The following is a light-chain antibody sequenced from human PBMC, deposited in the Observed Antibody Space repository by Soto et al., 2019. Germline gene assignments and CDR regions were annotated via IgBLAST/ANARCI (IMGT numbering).Light chain of an antibody. Sequence: QSALTQPASVSGSPGQSITISCTGTSSDVGGYNYVSWYQQHPGKAPKLMIYDVSNRPSGVSNRFSGSKSGNTASLTISGHEAEDAADDYCGSYTHSSTFVFGTGSKLTVL. J-gene: IGLJ1*01. CDR3: GSYTHSSTFV. V-gene: IGLV2-14*01. CDR1: SSDVGGYNY. CDR2: DVS.